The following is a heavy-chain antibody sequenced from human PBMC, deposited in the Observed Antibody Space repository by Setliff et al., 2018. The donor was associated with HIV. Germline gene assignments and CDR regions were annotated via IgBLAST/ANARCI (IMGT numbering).Heavy chain of an antibody. CDR1: GYTFTNYA. J-gene: IGHJ4*02. CDR2: INVGNGNT. CDR3: ARGYNYGYGGQGVNWWDAFDN. Sequence: ASVKVSCKASGYTFTNYAIHWVRQAPGQRLEWVRWINVGNGNTKFSEKFQGRVMITSDTSANTVYMFLRSLRSEDTAVYYCARGYNYGYGGQGVNWWDAFDNWGKGALVTVSS. D-gene: IGHD3-16*01. V-gene: IGHV1-3*01.